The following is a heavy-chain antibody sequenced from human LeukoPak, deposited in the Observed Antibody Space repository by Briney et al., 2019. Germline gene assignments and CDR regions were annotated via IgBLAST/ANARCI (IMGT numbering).Heavy chain of an antibody. CDR1: GGSISSSSYY. CDR3: AREVVTPEVAVGAFDI. CDR2: IYYSGST. V-gene: IGHV4-39*07. Sequence: SSETLSLTCTVSGGSISSSSYYWGWIRQPPGKGLEWIGSIYYSGSTYYNPSLKSRVTISVDASKNQFSLKLSSVTAADTAVYYCAREVVTPEVAVGAFDIWGQGTMVTVSS. D-gene: IGHD4-23*01. J-gene: IGHJ3*02.